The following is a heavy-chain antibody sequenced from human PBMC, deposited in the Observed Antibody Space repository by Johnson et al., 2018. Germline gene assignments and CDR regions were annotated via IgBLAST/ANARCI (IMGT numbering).Heavy chain of an antibody. CDR2: ISDDGGRT. V-gene: IGHV3-23*04. CDR3: ARPRVRGPYYYYAMDV. Sequence: VQLVESGGGLVQPGGSLRLSCAASEFTFNNYAMNWVRQAPGKGLEWVSSISDDGGRTYYADSVKGRFTISRDNSKNRVYLQMHTLRAEDTAVYYCARPRVRGPYYYYAMDVWGQGTTVTVSS. CDR1: EFTFNNYA. J-gene: IGHJ6*02. D-gene: IGHD3-3*01.